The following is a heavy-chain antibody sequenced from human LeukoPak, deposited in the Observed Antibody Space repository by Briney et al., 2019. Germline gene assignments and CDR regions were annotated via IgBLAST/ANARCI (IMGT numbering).Heavy chain of an antibody. J-gene: IGHJ6*03. CDR2: IDPSGGST. Sequence: ASVKVSCKASGYTFTNYYIHWVRQAPGHGLEWMGIIDPSGGSTSYAQKFQGRVTMTRDMSTSTVYMELSSLRSDDTAVYYCARDRIAAADNYYYYYYMDVWGKGTTVTISS. V-gene: IGHV1-46*01. D-gene: IGHD6-13*01. CDR1: GYTFTNYY. CDR3: ARDRIAAADNYYYYYYMDV.